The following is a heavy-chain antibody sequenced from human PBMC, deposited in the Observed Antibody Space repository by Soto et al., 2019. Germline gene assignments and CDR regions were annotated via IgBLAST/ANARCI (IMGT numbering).Heavy chain of an antibody. CDR2: ISGTGGST. Sequence: GGSLRLSCAASGFTFNNYAMTWVRQAPGKGLEWVATISGTGGSTYYADSVKGRFTISRDNSKNTLYLQMNSLRVEDTAVYYCAKDRLAGNFDYWGQGTQVTVSS. V-gene: IGHV3-23*01. CDR1: GFTFNNYA. CDR3: AKDRLAGNFDY. J-gene: IGHJ4*02.